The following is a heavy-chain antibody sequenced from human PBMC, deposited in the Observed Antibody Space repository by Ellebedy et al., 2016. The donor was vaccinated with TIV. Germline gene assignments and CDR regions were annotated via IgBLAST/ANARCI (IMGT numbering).Heavy chain of an antibody. CDR3: AKGYSSGWCFDY. CDR2: ISYDGSNK. V-gene: IGHV3-30*18. D-gene: IGHD6-19*01. J-gene: IGHJ4*02. Sequence: GESLKISXAASGFTFSSYGMHWVRQAPGKGLEWVAVISYDGSNKYYADSVKGRFTISRDNSKNTLYLQMNSLRAEDTAVYYCAKGYSSGWCFDYWGQGTLVTVSS. CDR1: GFTFSSYG.